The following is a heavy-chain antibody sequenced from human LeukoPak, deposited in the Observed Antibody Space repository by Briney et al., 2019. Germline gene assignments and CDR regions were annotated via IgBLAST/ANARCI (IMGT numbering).Heavy chain of an antibody. V-gene: IGHV1-8*01. CDR2: MNPNSGNT. CDR1: GYTFTSYD. Sequence: ASVKVSCKASGYTFTSYDINWVRQATGQGLEWMGWMNPNSGNTSYAQKFQGRVTMTRNTSISTAYMELSSLRSEDTAVYYCARWGIYGSATYYYYGMDVWGQGTTVTVSS. D-gene: IGHD3-10*01. CDR3: ARWGIYGSATYYYYGMDV. J-gene: IGHJ6*02.